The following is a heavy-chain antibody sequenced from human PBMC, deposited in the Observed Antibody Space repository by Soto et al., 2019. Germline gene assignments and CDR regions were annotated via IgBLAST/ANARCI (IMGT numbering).Heavy chain of an antibody. CDR1: GFTVSSNS. Sequence: EVPLVESGGGLVQPGGSLRLSCAASGFTVSSNSMSWVRQAPGKGLEWVSVIYSGGSTYYADSVKGRFTISRDNSKNTLYLQMNSLRAEDTAVYYCARDRSTIYAFDIWGQGTMVTVSS. CDR3: ARDRSTIYAFDI. CDR2: IYSGGST. J-gene: IGHJ3*02. V-gene: IGHV3-66*01. D-gene: IGHD3-3*01.